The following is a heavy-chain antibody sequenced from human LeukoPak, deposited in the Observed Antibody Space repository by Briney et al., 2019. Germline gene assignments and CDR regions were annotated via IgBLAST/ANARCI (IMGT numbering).Heavy chain of an antibody. J-gene: IGHJ6*02. CDR1: GFTFDDYA. D-gene: IGHD3-22*01. CDR3: AKDIGYYYDSSGPYGGYGMDV. V-gene: IGHV3-9*01. Sequence: GGSLRLSCAASGFTFDDYAMHWVRHAPGKGLEWVSGISWNSGSIGYADSVKGRFTISRDNAKNSLYLQMNSLRAEDTALYYCAKDIGYYYDSSGPYGGYGMDVWGQGTTVTVSS. CDR2: ISWNSGSI.